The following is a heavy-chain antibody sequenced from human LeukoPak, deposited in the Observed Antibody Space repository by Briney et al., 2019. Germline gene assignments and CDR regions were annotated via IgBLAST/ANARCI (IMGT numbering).Heavy chain of an antibody. CDR3: ARDFGLAGYNFEY. J-gene: IGHJ4*02. Sequence: PGGSLRLSCAASGFTFSSYAMHWVRQAPGKGLEWVAVISYDGSNKYYADSVKGRFTISRDNSKNTLYLQMNSLRAEDTAVYHCARDFGLAGYNFEYWGQGTLVTVSS. CDR1: GFTFSSYA. CDR2: ISYDGSNK. D-gene: IGHD3-3*01. V-gene: IGHV3-30-3*01.